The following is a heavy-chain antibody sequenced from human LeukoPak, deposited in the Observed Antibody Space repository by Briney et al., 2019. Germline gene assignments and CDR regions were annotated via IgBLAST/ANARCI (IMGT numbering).Heavy chain of an antibody. V-gene: IGHV3-23*01. D-gene: IGHD1-1*01. Sequence: GGSLRLSSAASGFTFSSYAMSWVRQAPGKGLGWVTSISTSGDSTYYAVSVKGRFTIYRANSKNTSHAEMKSLKSDHTPLYYCAKELSRVGGIEDWGQGTQVTVSS. CDR1: GFTFSSYA. CDR2: ISTSGDST. CDR3: AKELSRVGGIED. J-gene: IGHJ4*01.